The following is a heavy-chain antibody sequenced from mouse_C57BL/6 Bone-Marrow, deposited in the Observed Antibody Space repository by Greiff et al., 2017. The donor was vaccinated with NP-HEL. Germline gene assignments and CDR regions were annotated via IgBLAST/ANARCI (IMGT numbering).Heavy chain of an antibody. CDR1: GFTFTDYY. V-gene: IGHV7-3*01. Sequence: DVQLVESGGGLAQPGGSLSLSCAASGFTFTDYYMSWVRQPPGKAPEWLGFIRNKANGYTTEYSASVKGRFTISRDNSQSILYLQMNALRAEDSATYYCARSIYYDYADDPFYAMDYWGQGTSVTVSS. CDR3: ARSIYYDYADDPFYAMDY. D-gene: IGHD2-4*01. CDR2: IRNKANGYTT. J-gene: IGHJ4*01.